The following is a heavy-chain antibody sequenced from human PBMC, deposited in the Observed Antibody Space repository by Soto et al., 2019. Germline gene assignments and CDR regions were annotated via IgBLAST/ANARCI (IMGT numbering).Heavy chain of an antibody. V-gene: IGHV1-18*04. CDR2: ISAYNGNT. J-gene: IGHJ5*02. CDR3: ARVTMVRGVIITRGWFDP. CDR1: GYTFTSYG. Sequence: ASVKVSCKASGYTFTSYGISWVRQAPGQGLEWMGWISAYNGNTNYAQKLQGRVTMTTDTSTSTAYMELRSLRSDDTAVYYCARVTMVRGVIITRGWFDPWGQGTLVTVSS. D-gene: IGHD3-10*01.